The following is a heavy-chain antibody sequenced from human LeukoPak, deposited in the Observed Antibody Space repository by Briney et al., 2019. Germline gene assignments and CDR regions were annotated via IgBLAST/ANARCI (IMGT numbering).Heavy chain of an antibody. V-gene: IGHV3-21*06. Sequence: GGSLRLSCAASGFTFRSYKMNWVRQAPGRGLEWVSSIHSGGSDVYYADSVKGRFTVSRDNAKNSLFLQMNSLRAEDTALYYCARGHYDILTGNYKWTPDYWGQGTLVTVSS. CDR2: IHSGGSDV. D-gene: IGHD3-9*01. CDR3: ARGHYDILTGNYKWTPDY. J-gene: IGHJ4*02. CDR1: GFTFRSYK.